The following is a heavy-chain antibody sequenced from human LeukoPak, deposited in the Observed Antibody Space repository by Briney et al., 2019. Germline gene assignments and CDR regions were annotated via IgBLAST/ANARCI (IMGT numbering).Heavy chain of an antibody. D-gene: IGHD2-8*01. V-gene: IGHV3-30*18. CDR1: GFTFSSYG. CDR2: ISYDGSNK. J-gene: IGHJ4*02. Sequence: GGSLRLSCAASGFTFSSYGMHWVRQAPGKGLEWVAVISYDGSNKYYADSVKGRFTISRDNSKNTLYLQMNSLRAEDTAVYYCAKEVGVSMVYEEEFDYWGQGTLVTVSS. CDR3: AKEVGVSMVYEEEFDY.